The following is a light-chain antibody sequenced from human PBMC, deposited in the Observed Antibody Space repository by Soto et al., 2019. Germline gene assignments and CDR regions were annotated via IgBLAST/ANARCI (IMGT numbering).Light chain of an antibody. Sequence: EIVLTQSPVTLSLSPGERSTLSCSASQSVSNNYLAWYQQKPGQAPRLLIYGASTRATGIPARFSGSGSGTEFSLTISSLQSEDFAVYYCQQYNNWPPWTFGQGTKVDIK. V-gene: IGKV3-15*01. CDR1: QSVSNN. CDR2: GAS. CDR3: QQYNNWPPWT. J-gene: IGKJ1*01.